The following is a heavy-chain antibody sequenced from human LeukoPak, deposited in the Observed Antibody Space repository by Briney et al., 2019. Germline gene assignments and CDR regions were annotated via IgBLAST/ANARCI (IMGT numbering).Heavy chain of an antibody. V-gene: IGHV1-2*02. Sequence: GASVKVSCKASGYTFTGYYMHWVRQAPGQGLEWMGWINPNSGGTNYAQKFQGRVTMTRDTSISTAYMELSRLRSDDTAVYYCARDHDVVVLSGMDPWGQGTLVTVSS. CDR1: GYTFTGYY. D-gene: IGHD2-2*01. CDR2: INPNSGGT. J-gene: IGHJ5*02. CDR3: ARDHDVVVLSGMDP.